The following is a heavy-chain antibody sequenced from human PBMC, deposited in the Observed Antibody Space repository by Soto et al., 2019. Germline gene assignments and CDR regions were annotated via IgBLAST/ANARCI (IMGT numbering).Heavy chain of an antibody. V-gene: IGHV1-8*01. D-gene: IGHD6-13*01. J-gene: IGHJ3*02. CDR2: TNPNSGNT. CDR3: ASQFEAGLGPPAFDI. CDR1: GYTFTSYD. Sequence: ASVKVSCKASGYTFTSYDINWVRQATGQGLEWMGWTNPNSGNTGYAQKFQGRVTMTRNTSISTAYMELSSLRSEDTAVYYCASQFEAGLGPPAFDIWGQGTMVTVSS.